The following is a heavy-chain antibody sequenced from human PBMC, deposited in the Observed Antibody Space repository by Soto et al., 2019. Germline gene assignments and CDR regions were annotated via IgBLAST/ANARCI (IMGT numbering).Heavy chain of an antibody. CDR2: IYHSGST. D-gene: IGHD4-17*01. V-gene: IGHV4-4*02. CDR3: AGVTTVASYYLDY. J-gene: IGHJ4*02. Sequence: QVQLQESGPGLVKPSGTLSLTCAVSGGSISSSNWWSWVHQPPGKGLEWIGEIYHSGSTNYNPSLKRRVTISVDKSTNQFSRKLSSVTAADTAVYYCAGVTTVASYYLDYWGQGTLVTVSS. CDR1: GGSISSSNW.